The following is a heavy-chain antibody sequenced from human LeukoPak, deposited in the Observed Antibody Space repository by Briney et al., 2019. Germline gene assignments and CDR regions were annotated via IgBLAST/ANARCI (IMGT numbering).Heavy chain of an antibody. V-gene: IGHV1-69*06. CDR1: GGTFSSYA. CDR2: IIPIFGTA. Sequence: SVKVSCKASGGTFSSYAISWVRQAPGQGLGWMGGIIPIFGTANYAQKFQGRVTITADKSTSTAYMELSSLRSEDTAVYYCARATAGAFDIWGQGTMVTVSS. J-gene: IGHJ3*02. CDR3: ARATAGAFDI.